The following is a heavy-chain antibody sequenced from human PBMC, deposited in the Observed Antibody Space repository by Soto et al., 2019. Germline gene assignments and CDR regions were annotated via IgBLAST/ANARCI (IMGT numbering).Heavy chain of an antibody. J-gene: IGHJ4*02. Sequence: GGSLRLSCAASGFTFGIYAMSWVRQAPGKGLECVSSISGSGGSIYYAHSVKGRFTISRDKTKNTLDLQMNSLRAEDTAVYHCARVAPEYSSTPRRFDFWGQGTPVTVSS. CDR2: ISGSGGSI. D-gene: IGHD6-13*01. V-gene: IGHV3-23*01. CDR3: ARVAPEYSSTPRRFDF. CDR1: GFTFGIYA.